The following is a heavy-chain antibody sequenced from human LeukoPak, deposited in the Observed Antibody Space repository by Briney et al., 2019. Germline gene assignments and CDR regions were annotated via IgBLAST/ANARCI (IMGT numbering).Heavy chain of an antibody. CDR2: IYYTGST. V-gene: IGHV4-59*01. CDR1: GDSIITNY. Sequence: SETLSLTCTVSGDSIITNYWSWIRQPPGKGLEWIGYIYYTGSTNYNPSLKSRVTISVDTSKNQFSLKLSSVTAADTAVYYCARAMYGDYLDYWGQGTLVTVSS. CDR3: ARAMYGDYLDY. J-gene: IGHJ4*02. D-gene: IGHD4-17*01.